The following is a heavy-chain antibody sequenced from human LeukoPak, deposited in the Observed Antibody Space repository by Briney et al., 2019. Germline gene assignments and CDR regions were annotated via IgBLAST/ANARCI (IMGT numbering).Heavy chain of an antibody. Sequence: GGSLRLSCAASGFTFSSYSMNWVRQAPGKGLEWVSSISSSSSYIYYADSVKGRFTISRDNAKNSLYLQMNSLRAEDTAVYYCARDISSGSRDLGYWGQGTLVTVSS. J-gene: IGHJ4*02. CDR3: ARDISSGSRDLGY. D-gene: IGHD6-19*01. V-gene: IGHV3-21*01. CDR1: GFTFSSYS. CDR2: ISSSSSYI.